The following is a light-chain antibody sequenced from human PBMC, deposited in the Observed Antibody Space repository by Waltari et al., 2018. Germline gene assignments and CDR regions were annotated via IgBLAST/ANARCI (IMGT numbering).Light chain of an antibody. J-gene: IGKJ3*01. CDR3: QQYNNWPPVFT. Sequence: IVMTQSPATLSVSPGERATLSCRASQSISSNLAWYQQRPGQAPWLLIYGASNRATGIPARFSGSGSGTEFTLTISSLQSEDLAVYYCQQYNNWPPVFTFGPGTKVDIK. CDR1: QSISSN. V-gene: IGKV3-15*01. CDR2: GAS.